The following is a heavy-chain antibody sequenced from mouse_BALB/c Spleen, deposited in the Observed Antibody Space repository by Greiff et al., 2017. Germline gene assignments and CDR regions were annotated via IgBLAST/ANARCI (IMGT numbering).Heavy chain of an antibody. Sequence: EVKLVESGGGLVQPGGSRKLSCAASGFTFSSFGMHWVRQAPEKGLEWVAYISSGSSTIYYADTVKGRFTISRDNAKNTLFLQMTSLRAEDTAMYYCAREGPPPAYWGQGTLVTVSA. V-gene: IGHV5-17*02. D-gene: IGHD3-3*01. CDR3: AREGPPPAY. CDR1: GFTFSSFG. CDR2: ISSGSSTI. J-gene: IGHJ3*01.